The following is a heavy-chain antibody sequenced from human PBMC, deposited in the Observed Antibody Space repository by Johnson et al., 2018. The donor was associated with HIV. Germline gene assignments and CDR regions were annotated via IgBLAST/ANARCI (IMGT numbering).Heavy chain of an antibody. CDR2: INWNGGST. CDR1: GFTFDDYG. CDR3: ARDRPHDDNGYYYVPDAFDI. V-gene: IGHV3-20*04. J-gene: IGHJ3*02. D-gene: IGHD3-22*01. Sequence: VQLVESGGGVVRPGGSLRLSCAASGFTFDDYGMSWVRQAPGKGLEWVSGINWNGGSTGYADSVRGRFTISRDNSKNTLYLQMNSLRVEDTAVYYCARDRPHDDNGYYYVPDAFDIWGQGTMVTVSS.